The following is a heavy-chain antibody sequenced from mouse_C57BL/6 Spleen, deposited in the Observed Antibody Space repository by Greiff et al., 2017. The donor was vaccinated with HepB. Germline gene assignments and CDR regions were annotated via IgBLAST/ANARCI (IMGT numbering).Heavy chain of an antibody. CDR3: ARVDYDHYFDY. Sequence: EVMLVESGGGLVKPGGSLKLSCAASGFTFSSYAMSWVRQTPEKRLEWVATISDGGSYTYYPDNVKGRFTISRNNAKKNLYLQMSHLKSEDTAMYYCARVDYDHYFDYWGQGTTLTVSS. V-gene: IGHV5-4*03. CDR2: ISDGGSYT. CDR1: GFTFSSYA. D-gene: IGHD2-4*01. J-gene: IGHJ2*01.